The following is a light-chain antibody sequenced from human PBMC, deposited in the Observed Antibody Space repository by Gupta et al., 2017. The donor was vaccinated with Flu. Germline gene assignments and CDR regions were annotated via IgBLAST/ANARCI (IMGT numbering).Light chain of an antibody. Sequence: EERATLSCRASQSITNNLAWYQQKPGQSPRLLIYRASTRATGIPARFSGRGSGTEFTLTISGLQSEDFAVYYCQQYNNWLVTFGQGTRLDIK. CDR3: QQYNNWLVT. CDR2: RAS. V-gene: IGKV3-15*01. CDR1: QSITNN. J-gene: IGKJ5*01.